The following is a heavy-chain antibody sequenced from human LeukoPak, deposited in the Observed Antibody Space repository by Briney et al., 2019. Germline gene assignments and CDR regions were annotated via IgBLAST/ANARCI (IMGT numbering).Heavy chain of an antibody. CDR1: GFTFDDYA. V-gene: IGHV3-9*01. CDR2: ISWNSGSI. D-gene: IGHD3-10*01. CDR3: AKDTSEVLWFGGYDY. J-gene: IGHJ4*02. Sequence: PGRSLRLSCAASGFTFDDYAMHWVRQAPGKGLEWVSGISWNSGSIGYADSVKGRFTISRDNAKNSLYLQMNSLRAEDTALYYCAKDTSEVLWFGGYDYWGQGTLVTVSS.